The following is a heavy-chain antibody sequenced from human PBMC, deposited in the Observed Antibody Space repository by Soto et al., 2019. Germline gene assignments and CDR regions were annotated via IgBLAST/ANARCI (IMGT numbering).Heavy chain of an antibody. V-gene: IGHV3-66*01. D-gene: IGHD3-3*01. CDR2: ISDGGAT. CDR3: ARDEFGGSYDFWH. J-gene: IGHJ4*02. CDR1: GFSVSSYF. Sequence: GSLRLSCAASGFSVSSYFMAWVRQAPGKGLEWVSVISDGGATYYADSVKGRFTISRDSSKNTLYLHMNSLGAEDTAVYYCARDEFGGSYDFWHGGQGTLVTVSS.